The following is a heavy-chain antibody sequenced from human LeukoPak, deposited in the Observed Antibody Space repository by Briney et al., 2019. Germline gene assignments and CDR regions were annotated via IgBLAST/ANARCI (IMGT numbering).Heavy chain of an antibody. CDR3: ARQVAVAGFDY. CDR2: ISYDGSNK. CDR1: GFTFSSYG. J-gene: IGHJ4*02. Sequence: PGGSLRLSCAASGFTFSSYGMHWVRQAPGKGLEWVAVISYDGSNKYYADSVKGRFTIFRDNSRNTLYLQMNSLRAEDTAVYYCARQVAVAGFDYWGQGTLVTVSS. D-gene: IGHD6-19*01. V-gene: IGHV3-30*03.